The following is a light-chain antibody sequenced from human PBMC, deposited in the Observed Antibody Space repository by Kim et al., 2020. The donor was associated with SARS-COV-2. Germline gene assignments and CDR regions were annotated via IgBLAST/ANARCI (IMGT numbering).Light chain of an antibody. V-gene: IGLV3-1*01. J-gene: IGLJ2*01. Sequence: GAPGKTASITCSGDKLGDKYACWYQQKPGQSPVLVIYQDNKRPSGIPERFSGSNSGNTATLTISGTQAMDEADYYCQAWDSSTVVFGGGTQLTVL. CDR2: QDN. CDR3: QAWDSSTVV. CDR1: KLGDKY.